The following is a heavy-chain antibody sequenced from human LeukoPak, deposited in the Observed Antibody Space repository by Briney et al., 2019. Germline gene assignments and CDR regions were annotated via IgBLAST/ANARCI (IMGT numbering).Heavy chain of an antibody. Sequence: GASVKVSCKASGYTVTNYAIHWERQAPGQRLEWMGWINAGNGNTKYSQKFQGRVTFTRDTSASTGYMELSSLRSEITAVYYCARHNDRTRGAFDIWGARTTGTVSS. CDR1: GYTVTNYA. CDR2: INAGNGNT. CDR3: ARHNDRTRGAFDI. D-gene: IGHD1-1*01. J-gene: IGHJ3*02. V-gene: IGHV1-3*01.